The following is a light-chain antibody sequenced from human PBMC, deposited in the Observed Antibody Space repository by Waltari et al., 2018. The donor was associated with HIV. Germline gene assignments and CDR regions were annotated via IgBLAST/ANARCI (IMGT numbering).Light chain of an antibody. J-gene: IGLJ2*01. CDR3: SSYTSSSTLVV. CDR2: EVS. V-gene: IGLV2-14*01. CDR1: SSDVGGSNY. Sequence: QSALTQPASVSGSPGQSITISCPGPSSDVGGSNYVSWYQQHPGKAPKLMIYEVSNRPAGVSKRFSGSKSGNTASLTISGLQAEDEADYYCSSYTSSSTLVVFGGGTKLTVL.